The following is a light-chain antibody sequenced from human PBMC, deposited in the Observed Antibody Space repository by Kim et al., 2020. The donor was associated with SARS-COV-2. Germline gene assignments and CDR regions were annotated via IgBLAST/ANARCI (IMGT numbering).Light chain of an antibody. CDR1: SNDVGGYDY. V-gene: IGLV2-11*01. CDR3: CSHAGNYTFV. J-gene: IGLJ2*01. Sequence: QSALTQPRSVSGSPGQSVTMSCTGTSNDVGGYDYVSWHQQHATIAPKLIIYDVYKRPSGVPHRFSGSKSGNTASLTISDLQSEDEADYYCCSHAGNYTFVFGGGTQLTVL. CDR2: DVY.